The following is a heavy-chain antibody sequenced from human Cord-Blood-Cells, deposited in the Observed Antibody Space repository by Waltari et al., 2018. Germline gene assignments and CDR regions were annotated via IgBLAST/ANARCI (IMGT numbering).Heavy chain of an antibody. J-gene: IGHJ4*02. V-gene: IGHV3-33*01. CDR1: GFTFSSYG. D-gene: IGHD6-13*01. CDR3: ARGGLAAAGIDY. Sequence: QVQLVESGGGVVQPGRSLRLPCAASGFTFSSYGMHWVRQAPGKGLEWVAVIWYDGSNKYYADSVKGRFTISRDNSKNTLYLQMNSLRAEDTAVYYCARGGLAAAGIDYWGQGTLVTVSS. CDR2: IWYDGSNK.